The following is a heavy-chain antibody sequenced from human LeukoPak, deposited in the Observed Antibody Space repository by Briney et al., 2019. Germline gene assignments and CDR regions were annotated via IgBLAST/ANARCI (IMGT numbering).Heavy chain of an antibody. CDR2: IIPILGIT. CDR1: GGTFSSYA. CDR3: ASCLRWSNGMDV. Sequence: GSSVKVSCKASGGTFSSYAISWVRQAPGQGLEWMGRIIPILGITNYAQKFQGRVTITADKFTSTAYMELSSLRSEDTAVYYRASCLRWSNGMDVWGQGTTVTVSS. V-gene: IGHV1-69*04. D-gene: IGHD4-17*01. J-gene: IGHJ6*02.